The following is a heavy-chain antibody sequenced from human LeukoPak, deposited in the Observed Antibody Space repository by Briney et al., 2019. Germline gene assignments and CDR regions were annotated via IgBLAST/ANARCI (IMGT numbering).Heavy chain of an antibody. CDR3: ARVRMGDDFNPFDY. CDR1: GFTFSKFA. V-gene: IGHV3-74*01. Sequence: GGSLRLSCAASGFTFSKFAMSWVRHAPGKGLVWVSRINGDGSETIYADSVKGRFTISRDNAKNTVYLQMNSLRAEDTAVYYCARVRMGDDFNPFDYWGQGTLVTVSS. D-gene: IGHD3-16*01. CDR2: INGDGSET. J-gene: IGHJ4*02.